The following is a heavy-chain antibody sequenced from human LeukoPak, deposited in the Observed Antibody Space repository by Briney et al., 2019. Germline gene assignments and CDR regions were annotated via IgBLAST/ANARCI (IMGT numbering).Heavy chain of an antibody. J-gene: IGHJ4*02. V-gene: IGHV4-39*07. CDR3: ARARGRIAVAGINY. CDR2: INHSGST. D-gene: IGHD6-19*01. Sequence: SETLSLTCTVSGGSISSGGYYWSWIRQPPGKGLEWIGEINHSGSTNYNPSLKSRVTISVDTSKNQFSLKLSSVTAADTAVYYCARARGRIAVAGINYWGQGTLVTVSS. CDR1: GGSISSGGYY.